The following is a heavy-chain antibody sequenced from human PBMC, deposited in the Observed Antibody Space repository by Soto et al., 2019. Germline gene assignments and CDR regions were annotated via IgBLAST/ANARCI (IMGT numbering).Heavy chain of an antibody. CDR2: ISYDGSNK. D-gene: IGHD6-6*01. J-gene: IGHJ4*02. V-gene: IGHV3-30*18. CDR1: GFTFSSYG. CDR3: AKDHGSPRRVYYFDY. Sequence: GGSLRLSCAASGFTFSSYGMHWVRQAPGKGLEWVAVISYDGSNKYYADSVKGRFTISRDNSKNTLYLKMNRLRAEDTAVYYCAKDHGSPRRVYYFDYWGQGTLVTVSS.